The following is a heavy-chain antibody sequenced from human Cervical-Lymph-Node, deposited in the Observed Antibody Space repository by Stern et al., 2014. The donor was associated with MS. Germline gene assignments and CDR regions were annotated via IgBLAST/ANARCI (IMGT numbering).Heavy chain of an antibody. Sequence: QVQLVQSGGGLVQPGKSLRISCAASGFTFSSFAMHWVRQAPGQGLQWLAVISHDGPNKYVAASVKGRCTISRDKSYNAVYLQISSLRLDDTAVYFCARDPSRFGDNGYLDFWGQGTLVTVSS. CDR3: ARDPSRFGDNGYLDF. J-gene: IGHJ4*02. D-gene: IGHD3-10*01. CDR1: GFTFSSFA. CDR2: ISHDGPNK. V-gene: IGHV3-30-3*01.